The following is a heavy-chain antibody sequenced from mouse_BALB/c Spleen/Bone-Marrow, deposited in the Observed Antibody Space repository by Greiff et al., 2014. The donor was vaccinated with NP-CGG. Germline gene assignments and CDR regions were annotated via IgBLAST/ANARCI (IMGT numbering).Heavy chain of an antibody. J-gene: IGHJ4*01. D-gene: IGHD4-1*01. CDR3: ARWEYYAMDY. Sequence: VQLKESGAELVKPGASVKLSCTASGFNIKDTYMHWVKQRPEQVLEWIGRIDPANGNTKYDPKFQGKATITADTSSNTAYLQLSSLTSEDTAVYYCARWEYYAMDYWGQGTSVTVSS. CDR2: IDPANGNT. CDR1: GFNIKDTY. V-gene: IGHV14-3*02.